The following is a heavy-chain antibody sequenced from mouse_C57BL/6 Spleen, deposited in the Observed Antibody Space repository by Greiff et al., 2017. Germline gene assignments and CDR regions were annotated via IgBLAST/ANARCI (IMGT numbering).Heavy chain of an antibody. CDR2: IYPRSGNT. CDR3: AKITTVVRDFDY. Sequence: VQLQESGAELARPGASVKLSCKASGYTFTSYGVSWVKQRTGQGLEWIGEIYPRSGNTYYNEKFKGKATLTADKSSSTAYMELRSLTSEDSAVYFCAKITTVVRDFDYWGQGTTLTVSS. V-gene: IGHV1-81*01. D-gene: IGHD1-1*01. CDR1: GYTFTSYG. J-gene: IGHJ2*01.